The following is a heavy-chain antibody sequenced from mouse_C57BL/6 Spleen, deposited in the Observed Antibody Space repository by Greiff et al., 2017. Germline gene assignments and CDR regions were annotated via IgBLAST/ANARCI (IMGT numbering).Heavy chain of an antibody. J-gene: IGHJ2*01. CDR1: GYTFTGYW. V-gene: IGHV1-9*01. CDR2: ILPGSGST. Sequence: QVQLQQSGAELMKPGASVKLSCKATGYTFTGYWIEWVKQRPGHGLEWIGAILPGSGSTYYNEKFKGKATFTADPSSNAAYMQLSSMTTEDSDIYYCARGGTTVVAKYYFDYWGQGTTLTVSS. CDR3: ARGGTTVVAKYYFDY. D-gene: IGHD1-1*01.